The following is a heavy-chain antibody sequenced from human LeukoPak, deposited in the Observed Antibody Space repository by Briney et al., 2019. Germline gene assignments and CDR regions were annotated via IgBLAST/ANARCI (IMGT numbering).Heavy chain of an antibody. Sequence: SETLSLTCAVSGGSISSSNWWSWVRQPPGKGLEWIGEIYHTGSTSYSPSLKSRVPISADTSQNQFSLKLSSVTAADTAVYYCASRKLGNDYWGQGTLVTVSS. D-gene: IGHD7-27*01. V-gene: IGHV4-4*02. CDR2: IYHTGST. J-gene: IGHJ4*02. CDR3: ASRKLGNDY. CDR1: GGSISSSNW.